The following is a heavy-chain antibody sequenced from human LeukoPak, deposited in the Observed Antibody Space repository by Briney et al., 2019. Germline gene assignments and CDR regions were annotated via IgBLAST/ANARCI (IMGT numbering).Heavy chain of an antibody. CDR1: GFTFSSYS. J-gene: IGHJ4*02. CDR3: ASGYSMDY. CDR2: ISSSSSTI. D-gene: IGHD6-13*01. V-gene: IGHV3-48*01. Sequence: GGSLRLSCAASGFTFSSYSMNWVRQAPGKGLEWVSYISSSSSTIYYADSVKGRFTISRGNAKNSLYLQMNSLRAEDTAVYYCASGYSMDYWGQGTLVTVSS.